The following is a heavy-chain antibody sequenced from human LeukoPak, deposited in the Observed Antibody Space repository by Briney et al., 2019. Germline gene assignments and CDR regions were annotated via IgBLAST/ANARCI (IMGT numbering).Heavy chain of an antibody. CDR1: GFTFSDYY. CDR2: VSDSGSGT. Sequence: GGSLRLSCAASGFTFSDYYMSWIRQAPGRGLEWVSAVSDSGSGTYYADSVKGRFTISRDNSKHTLYLQMTSLRAEDTALYYCAKGKGSSGWYDWGQGTLVTVSS. CDR3: AKGKGSSGWYD. D-gene: IGHD6-19*01. V-gene: IGHV3-23*01. J-gene: IGHJ4*02.